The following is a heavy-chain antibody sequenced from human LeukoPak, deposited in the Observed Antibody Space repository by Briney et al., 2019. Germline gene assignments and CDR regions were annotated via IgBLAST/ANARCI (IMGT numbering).Heavy chain of an antibody. V-gene: IGHV4-30-4*08. Sequence: SQTLSLTCSVSGGSINSRNYYWTWIRQPPGKGLEWIGYIYYSGSTYFNPSLKSRLTMSLDTSKKQFSLSLTSVTAADTAVYFCARGFAYGGSPLPHDSFDIWGQGTMVTVSS. CDR3: ARGFAYGGSPLPHDSFDI. CDR1: GGSINSRNYY. D-gene: IGHD4-23*01. CDR2: IYYSGST. J-gene: IGHJ3*02.